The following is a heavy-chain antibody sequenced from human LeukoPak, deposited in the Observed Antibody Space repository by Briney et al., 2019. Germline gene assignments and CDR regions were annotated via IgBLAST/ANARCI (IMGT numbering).Heavy chain of an antibody. CDR3: AREETAAANWFDP. CDR1: GGTFSSYA. J-gene: IGHJ5*02. V-gene: IGHV1-69*05. D-gene: IGHD6-13*01. CDR2: IIPIFGTA. Sequence: SVKVSCKASGGTFSSYALSWVRQAPGQGLEWMGRIIPIFGTANYAQKFQGRVTITTDESTSTAYMELSSLRSEDTAVYYCAREETAAANWFDPWGQGTLVTVSS.